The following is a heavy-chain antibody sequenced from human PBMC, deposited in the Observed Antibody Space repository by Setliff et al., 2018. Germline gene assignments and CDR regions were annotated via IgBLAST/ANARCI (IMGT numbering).Heavy chain of an antibody. Sequence: PSETLSLTCAVYGGSFSGYYWSWIRQPPGKGLEWIGEINYSGSTNYNPSLKSRVTISVDTSKNQFSLKLSSVTAADTAVYYCARTPDGFLGDGYNLNTLGYFDSWGQGTLVTVSS. CDR2: INYSGST. J-gene: IGHJ4*02. CDR1: GGSFSGYY. V-gene: IGHV4-34*01. D-gene: IGHD3-3*01. CDR3: ARTPDGFLGDGYNLNTLGYFDS.